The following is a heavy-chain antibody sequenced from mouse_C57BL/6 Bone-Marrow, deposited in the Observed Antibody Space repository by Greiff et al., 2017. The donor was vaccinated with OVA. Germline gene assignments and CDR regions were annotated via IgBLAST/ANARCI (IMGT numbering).Heavy chain of an antibody. Sequence: QVQLQQPGAELVKPGASVKMSCKASGYTFTSYWITWVKQRPGQGLEWIGDIYPGSGSTNYNEKFKGKATLTVDTSSSTAYMQLSSLTSEDSAVYYCSRWFIYYYGSWAYWGQGTLVTVSA. CDR3: SRWFIYYYGSWAY. CDR1: GYTFTSYW. J-gene: IGHJ3*01. CDR2: IYPGSGST. D-gene: IGHD1-1*01. V-gene: IGHV1-55*01.